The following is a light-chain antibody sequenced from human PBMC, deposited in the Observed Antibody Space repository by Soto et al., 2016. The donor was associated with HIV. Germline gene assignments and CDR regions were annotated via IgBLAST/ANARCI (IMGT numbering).Light chain of an antibody. CDR3: QVWDSSGDHEV. Sequence: SYELTQSPSVSVAPGKTARITCGGNNIGSKSVHWYQQKPGQAPVLVVYDDTDRPSGIPERFSGSNSGTTATLTINRVEAGDEADYYCQVWDSSGDHEVFGNGPRSPS. CDR2: DDT. CDR1: NIGSKS. J-gene: IGLJ1*01. V-gene: IGLV3-21*03.